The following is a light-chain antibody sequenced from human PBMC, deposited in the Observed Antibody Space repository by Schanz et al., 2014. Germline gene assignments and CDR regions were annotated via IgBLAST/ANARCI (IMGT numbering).Light chain of an antibody. CDR3: SSYGGSNNYV. J-gene: IGLJ1*01. Sequence: QSALTQPSSASGSPGQSVTISCTGTSSDVGNYNFVSWYQHHPGKAPKLMIYEVSKRPSGVPDRFSGSKSGNTASLTVSGLQAEDEADYYCSSYGGSNNYVFGTGTKLTVL. CDR1: SSDVGNYNF. V-gene: IGLV2-8*01. CDR2: EVS.